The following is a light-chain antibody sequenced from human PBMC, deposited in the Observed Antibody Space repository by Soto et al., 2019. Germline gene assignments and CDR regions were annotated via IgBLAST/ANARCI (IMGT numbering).Light chain of an antibody. Sequence: QLVLTQPPSASGTPGQRVTISCSGSDSNIGTNSVYWYQHLPGTAPKLLIYRNNQRPSGVPDRFSGSKSGTSASLAISGLRFEDAADYYCAAWDDSLSGHVVFGGGTKVTVL. J-gene: IGLJ2*01. V-gene: IGLV1-47*01. CDR1: DSNIGTNS. CDR3: AAWDDSLSGHVV. CDR2: RNN.